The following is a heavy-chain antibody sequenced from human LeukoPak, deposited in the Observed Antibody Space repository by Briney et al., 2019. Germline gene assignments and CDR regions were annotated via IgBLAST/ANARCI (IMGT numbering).Heavy chain of an antibody. D-gene: IGHD3-10*01. Sequence: ASVKVSCKASGYTFTSYDINWVRQATGQGLEWMGWMNPNSGNTGYAQKFQGRVTMTRNTSISTAYMELSSLRSEDTAVYYCAREVTMVRGVIADNWFDPWGQGTLVTVSS. CDR1: GYTFTSYD. CDR2: MNPNSGNT. CDR3: AREVTMVRGVIADNWFDP. J-gene: IGHJ5*02. V-gene: IGHV1-8*01.